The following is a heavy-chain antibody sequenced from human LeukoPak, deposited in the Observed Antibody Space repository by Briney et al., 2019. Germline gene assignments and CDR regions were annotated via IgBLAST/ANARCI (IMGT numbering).Heavy chain of an antibody. CDR2: IYTSGST. CDR1: GGSFSGYY. J-gene: IGHJ4*02. D-gene: IGHD3-3*01. CDR3: ARERDYDFWSGYYKTYYFDY. V-gene: IGHV4-4*07. Sequence: SETLSLPCAVYGGSFSGYYWSWIRQPAGKGLEWIGRIYTSGSTNYNPSLKSRVTMSVDTSKNQFSLKLSSVTAADTAVYYCARERDYDFWSGYYKTYYFDYWGQGTLVTVSS.